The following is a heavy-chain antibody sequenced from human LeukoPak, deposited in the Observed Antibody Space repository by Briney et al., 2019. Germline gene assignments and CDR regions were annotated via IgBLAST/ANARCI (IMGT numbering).Heavy chain of an antibody. Sequence: ASVKVSCKASGYTFTGYYMHWVRQAPGQGLEWMGWINPDSGGTNSAQKFQGRVTMTRDTSINTAYMDLSRLSSDDTAIYYCARGQRIFDYWGQGTLVTVSS. D-gene: IGHD3-10*01. V-gene: IGHV1-2*02. CDR2: INPDSGGT. CDR3: ARGQRIFDY. CDR1: GYTFTGYY. J-gene: IGHJ4*02.